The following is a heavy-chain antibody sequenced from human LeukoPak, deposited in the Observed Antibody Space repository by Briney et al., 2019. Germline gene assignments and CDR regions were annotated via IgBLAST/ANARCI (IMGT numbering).Heavy chain of an antibody. CDR2: ISATDGST. J-gene: IGHJ4*02. V-gene: IGHV3-23*01. CDR3: AKDGSGSFWQLYFDY. CDR1: RFPFSSYA. D-gene: IGHD3-10*01. Sequence: GGSLRLSCAASRFPFSSYAMSWVRQASGKGLEWVSVISATDGSTYYADSVKGRFTISRDNSKHTLYLQMNSLRAEDAAVYFCAKDGSGSFWQLYFDYWGQGTLVTVSS.